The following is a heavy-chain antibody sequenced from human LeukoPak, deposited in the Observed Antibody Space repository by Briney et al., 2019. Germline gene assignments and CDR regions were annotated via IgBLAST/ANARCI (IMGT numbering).Heavy chain of an antibody. J-gene: IGHJ6*03. CDR2: INPKSGGT. Sequence: EASVTVSCKASGYTFTGYYIHWVRQAPGQGLEWMGWINPKSGGTNYAQKFQGRVTMTRDTSISTAYMELTRLRSDDTAVYYCAGGSSRFYYYMDVWGKGTTVTVSS. V-gene: IGHV1-2*02. CDR3: AGGSSRFYYYMDV. D-gene: IGHD1-26*01. CDR1: GYTFTGYY.